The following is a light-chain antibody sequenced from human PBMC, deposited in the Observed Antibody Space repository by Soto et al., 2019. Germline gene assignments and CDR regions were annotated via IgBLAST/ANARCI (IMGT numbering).Light chain of an antibody. CDR1: QSVIY. CDR3: HQYGIVPWR. V-gene: IGKV3-20*01. CDR2: GAS. Sequence: EIVLTQSPGTLSLSPGERATLSCRASQSVIYLAWYQQKPGQAPRLLFYGASNRATGIPGRFSGSGSGTDFTLTISRMEPEDYAVYYCHQYGIVPWRFDRGTKVEIK. J-gene: IGKJ4*02.